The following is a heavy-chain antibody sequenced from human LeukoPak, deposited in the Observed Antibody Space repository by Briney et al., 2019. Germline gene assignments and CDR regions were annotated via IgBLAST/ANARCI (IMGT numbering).Heavy chain of an antibody. CDR1: GYTFTGCY. D-gene: IGHD6-19*01. CDR3: ASGPGIAVAGSTG. CDR2: INPDSGGT. J-gene: IGHJ4*02. Sequence: ASVKVSCKTSGYTFTGCYIHWVRQASGQGLEWMGWINPDSGGTNYAQNFQGRVTMTRDTSISTAYMELSRLISDDTAVYYCASGPGIAVAGSTGWGQGTLVTVSS. V-gene: IGHV1-2*02.